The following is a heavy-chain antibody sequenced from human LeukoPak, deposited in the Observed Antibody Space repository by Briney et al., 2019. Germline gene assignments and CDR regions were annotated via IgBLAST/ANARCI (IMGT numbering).Heavy chain of an antibody. Sequence: SETLSLTCIVSGASIASTSYYWGWVRQPPGKGLEWIGYIYYSGNTNYNPSLKSRVTISVDTSKNQFSLKLNSVTAADTAVYYCARVRYCSTNRCYDREFDNWGQGNLVTVSS. D-gene: IGHD2-2*01. CDR3: ARVRYCSTNRCYDREFDN. J-gene: IGHJ4*02. V-gene: IGHV4-61*05. CDR2: IYYSGNT. CDR1: GASIASTSYY.